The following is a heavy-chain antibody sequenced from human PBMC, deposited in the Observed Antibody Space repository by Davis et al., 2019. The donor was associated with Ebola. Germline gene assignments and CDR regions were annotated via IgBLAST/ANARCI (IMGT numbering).Heavy chain of an antibody. J-gene: IGHJ4*02. Sequence: GGSLRLSCVASGFTFAASWMNWVRQAPGKGLQWVANIREDGSEKYYVDSVKGRFTISRDNTKNSLYLQMDSLRAEDTAVYYCARDPGSSRGYSGYDSDHWGQGTLVTVSS. V-gene: IGHV3-7*03. CDR3: ARDPGSSRGYSGYDSDH. CDR2: IREDGSEK. D-gene: IGHD5-12*01. CDR1: GFTFAASW.